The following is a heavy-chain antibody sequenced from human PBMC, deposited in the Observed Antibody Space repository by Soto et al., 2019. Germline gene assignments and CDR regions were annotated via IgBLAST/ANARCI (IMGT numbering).Heavy chain of an antibody. Sequence: QVQLVQSGAEVKKPGASVKVSCKASGYTFTSYGISWVRQAPGQGLEWMGWISAYNGNTNYAQKLQGRVTMTTDTSTSTAYMELRSMRSDDTAVYYCARDVRKDRDVVVNARNWFDPWGQGTLVTVSS. D-gene: IGHD2-21*01. J-gene: IGHJ5*02. V-gene: IGHV1-18*01. CDR2: ISAYNGNT. CDR1: GYTFTSYG. CDR3: ARDVRKDRDVVVNARNWFDP.